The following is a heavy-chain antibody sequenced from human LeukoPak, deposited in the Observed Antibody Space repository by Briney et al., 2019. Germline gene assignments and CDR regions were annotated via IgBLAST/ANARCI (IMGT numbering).Heavy chain of an antibody. CDR3: AKDNLPLLAVAGTNYFDN. J-gene: IGHJ4*02. D-gene: IGHD6-19*01. CDR1: GFTVSSNS. V-gene: IGHV3-53*05. Sequence: PGGSLRLSCTVSGFTVSSNSMSWVRQAPGKGLEWVSFIYSGTIHYSDSVKGRFTISRDNSKNTLYLQMNSLRAEDTALYYCAKDNLPLLAVAGTNYFDNWGQGTLVTVSS. CDR2: IYSGTI.